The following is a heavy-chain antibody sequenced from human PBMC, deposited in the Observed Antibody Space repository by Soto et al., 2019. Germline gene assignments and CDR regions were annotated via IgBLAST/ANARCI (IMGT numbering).Heavy chain of an antibody. CDR3: AKPLLYYYGLDDFDI. Sequence: QVQLVESGGGVVQPGRSLRLSCAASGFTFSSYAMHWVRQAPGKAMEWVAVISYDGSNKYYADSVKGRFTISRDNSKNTLYLQMNSLRAEDTAVYYWAKPLLYYYGLDDFDIWGQGTMVTVSS. D-gene: IGHD3-10*01. V-gene: IGHV3-30-3*01. CDR2: ISYDGSNK. CDR1: GFTFSSYA. J-gene: IGHJ3*02.